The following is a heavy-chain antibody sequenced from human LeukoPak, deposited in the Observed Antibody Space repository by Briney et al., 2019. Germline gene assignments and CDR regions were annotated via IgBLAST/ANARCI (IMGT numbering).Heavy chain of an antibody. V-gene: IGHV4-34*01. J-gene: IGHJ4*02. CDR2: INHSGST. D-gene: IGHD3-10*01. Sequence: SETLSLTCAVYGGSFSGYYWSWIRQPPGKGLQWIGEINHSGSTNYNPSLKSRVTISVDTSKNQFSLKLSSVTAADTAVYYCARGGATMIRGVHGYLGQGTLVTVSS. CDR3: ARGGATMIRGVHGY. CDR1: GGSFSGYY.